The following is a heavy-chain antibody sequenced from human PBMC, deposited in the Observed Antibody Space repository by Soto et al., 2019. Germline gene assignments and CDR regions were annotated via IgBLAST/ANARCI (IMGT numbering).Heavy chain of an antibody. CDR2: ISSSSSTI. J-gene: IGHJ4*02. V-gene: IGHV3-48*02. CDR3: TRRPQDTSAGTGAH. D-gene: IGHD6-13*01. CDR1: GFTFSSYS. Sequence: GGSLRLSCAASGFTFSSYSMNWVRQAPGKGLEWVSYISSSSSTIYYAYSVKRLITIFRDYDKNSLYLQMNDFSDETTGFYFCTRRPQDTSAGTGAHWGPGTQVTVSS.